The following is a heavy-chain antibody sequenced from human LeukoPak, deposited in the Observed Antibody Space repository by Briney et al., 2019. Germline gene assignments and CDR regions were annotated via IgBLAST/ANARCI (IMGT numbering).Heavy chain of an antibody. J-gene: IGHJ3*01. Sequence: GASLQISCGGSGYIFTSYWIGWVRQMPGKGLEWMGITYPGDSDTTYSPSFQGQVTISADKSISTAYLQWSSLKSSYTAVYYCARRGSLHADSFDFWGQGTMVTVSS. V-gene: IGHV5-51*01. CDR2: TYPGDSDT. CDR1: GYIFTSYW. CDR3: ARRGSLHADSFDF. D-gene: IGHD4-11*01.